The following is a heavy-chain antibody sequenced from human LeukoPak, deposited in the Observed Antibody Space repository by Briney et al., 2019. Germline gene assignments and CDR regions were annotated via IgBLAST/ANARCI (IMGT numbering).Heavy chain of an antibody. Sequence: GESLKISCKGSGYSFTSYWIGWVRQMPGKGLGWMGIIYPGDSDTRYSPSFQGQVTISADKSISTAYLQWSSLKASDTAMYYCASGSSLRGQLGYFDYWGQGTLVTVSS. CDR2: IYPGDSDT. D-gene: IGHD2-2*01. CDR3: ASGSSLRGQLGYFDY. J-gene: IGHJ4*02. CDR1: GYSFTSYW. V-gene: IGHV5-51*01.